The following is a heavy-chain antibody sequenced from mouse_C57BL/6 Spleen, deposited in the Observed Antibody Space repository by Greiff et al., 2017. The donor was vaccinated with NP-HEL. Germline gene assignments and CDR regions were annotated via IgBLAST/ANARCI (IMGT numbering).Heavy chain of an antibody. CDR1: GFTFSSYG. CDR3: ARGGMITRGSYFDY. V-gene: IGHV5-6*01. J-gene: IGHJ2*01. CDR2: ISSGGSYN. D-gene: IGHD2-4*01. Sequence: EVHLVESGGDLVKPGGSLKLSCAASGFTFSSYGMSWVRQTPDKRLEWVATISSGGSYNYYPDSVKGRFTISRDNAKNTLYLKMSSQKSEDTAMYYCARGGMITRGSYFDYWGQGTTLTVSS.